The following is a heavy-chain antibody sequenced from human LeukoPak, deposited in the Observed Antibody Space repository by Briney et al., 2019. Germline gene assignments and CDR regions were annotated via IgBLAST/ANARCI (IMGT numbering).Heavy chain of an antibody. D-gene: IGHD6-13*01. CDR1: GGSISSYY. J-gene: IGHJ3*02. CDR2: IYYSGST. V-gene: IGHV4-59*12. Sequence: SSETLSLTCTVCGGSISSYYWRWLRQPARKGLEWIGYIYYSGSTNYNPSLKSRVTISVDPSKNQFSLKLSSVTAADTAVYYCARSPSSSWLRRWGAFDIWGQGTMVTVSS. CDR3: ARSPSSSWLRRWGAFDI.